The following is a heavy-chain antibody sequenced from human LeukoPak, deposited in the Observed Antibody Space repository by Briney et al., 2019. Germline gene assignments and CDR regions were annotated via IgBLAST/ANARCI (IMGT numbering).Heavy chain of an antibody. Sequence: SETLSLTCAVYGGSFSGYYWSWIRQPPGKGLEWIGEINHSGGTNYNPSLKSRVTISVDTSKNQFSLKLSSVTAADTAVYYRARGRRSITMIGTGRKYFDYWGQGTLVTVSS. CDR3: ARGRRSITMIGTGRKYFDY. J-gene: IGHJ4*02. V-gene: IGHV4-34*01. D-gene: IGHD3-22*01. CDR1: GGSFSGYY. CDR2: INHSGGT.